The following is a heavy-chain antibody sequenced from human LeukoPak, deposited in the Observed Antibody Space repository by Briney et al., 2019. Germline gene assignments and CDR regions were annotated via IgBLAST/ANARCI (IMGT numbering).Heavy chain of an antibody. Sequence: GRSLRLSCAASGFTFSSYNMHWVRQAPGKGLEWVALIRYDGSNKWYADSVKGRFTISRDNSKNTLYLQMDSLRAADTAVYYCAKGLAPTKGSGSFDTSGYPFDYWGQGTLVTVSS. J-gene: IGHJ4*02. V-gene: IGHV3-33*06. CDR3: AKGLAPTKGSGSFDTSGYPFDY. D-gene: IGHD3-22*01. CDR1: GFTFSSYN. CDR2: IRYDGSNK.